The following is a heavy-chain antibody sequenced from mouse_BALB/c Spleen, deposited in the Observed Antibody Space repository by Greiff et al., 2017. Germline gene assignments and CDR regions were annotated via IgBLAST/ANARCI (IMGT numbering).Heavy chain of an antibody. Sequence: EVMLVESGGGLVKPGGSLKLSCAASGFTFSSYAMSWVRQTPEKRLEWVASISSGGSTYYPDSVKGRFTISRDNARNILYLQMSSLRSEDTAMYYCARDYGSSYNWYIDVWGAGTTVTVSS. V-gene: IGHV5-6-5*01. CDR2: ISSGGST. CDR3: ARDYGSSYNWYIDV. J-gene: IGHJ1*01. CDR1: GFTFSSYA. D-gene: IGHD1-1*01.